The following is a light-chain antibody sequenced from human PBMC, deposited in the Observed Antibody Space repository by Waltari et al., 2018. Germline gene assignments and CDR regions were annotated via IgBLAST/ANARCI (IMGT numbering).Light chain of an antibody. CDR3: AAWDDSLSGFYV. Sequence: QSVLTQPPSASGTPGQRVTISCSGSSSNIGSNYVYWYQQLPGTAPKLLIYRNKRRPSGVPGRFAGSKSGTSASLAISGLRSEDEADYYCAAWDDSLSGFYVFGTGTKVTVL. J-gene: IGLJ1*01. CDR2: RNK. V-gene: IGLV1-47*01. CDR1: SSNIGSNY.